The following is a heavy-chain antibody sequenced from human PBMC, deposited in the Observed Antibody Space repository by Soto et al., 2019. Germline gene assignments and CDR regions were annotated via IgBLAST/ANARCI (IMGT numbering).Heavy chain of an antibody. CDR1: GGSISSGGYY. CDR3: ARAPLEYYYGSGSYPDAFDI. CDR2: IYYSGST. V-gene: IGHV4-31*11. J-gene: IGHJ3*02. D-gene: IGHD3-10*01. Sequence: SETLSLTCAVSGGSISSGGYYWSWIRQHPGKGLEWIGYIYYSGSTYYNPSLKSRVTISVDTSKNQFSLKLSSVTAADTAVYYCARAPLEYYYGSGSYPDAFDIWGQGTMVTVSS.